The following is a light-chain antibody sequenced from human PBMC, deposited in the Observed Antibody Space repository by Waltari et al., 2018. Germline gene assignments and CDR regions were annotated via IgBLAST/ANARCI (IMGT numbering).Light chain of an antibody. Sequence: DIQMTQSPSTLSASVGDRVTITCRASQSIRSWLAWYQQKPGKAPKLVIYKASSLESGVPSRFSGSESGTEFTLTISILQPDDFATYYCQQYHRYPVTFGGGTKVEIK. CDR2: KAS. CDR1: QSIRSW. V-gene: IGKV1-5*03. CDR3: QQYHRYPVT. J-gene: IGKJ4*01.